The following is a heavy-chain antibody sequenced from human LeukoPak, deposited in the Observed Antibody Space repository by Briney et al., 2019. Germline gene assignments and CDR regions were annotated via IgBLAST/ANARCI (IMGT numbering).Heavy chain of an antibody. CDR1: GFTFSSYW. D-gene: IGHD6-6*01. Sequence: GGSLRLSCAASGFTFSSYWMSWVRQAPGKGLEWVANIKQDRSEIYYVDSVKGRFTISRDNAKNSLYLQMNSLRAEDTAVYYCARASSSPGLDFDYWGQGTLVTVSS. J-gene: IGHJ4*02. CDR2: IKQDRSEI. V-gene: IGHV3-7*01. CDR3: ARASSSPGLDFDY.